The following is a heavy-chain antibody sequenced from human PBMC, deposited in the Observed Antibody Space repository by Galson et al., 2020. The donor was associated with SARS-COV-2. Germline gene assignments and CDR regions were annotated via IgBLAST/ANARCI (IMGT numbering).Heavy chain of an antibody. Sequence: GGSLRLSCAASGFTFSSYAMHWVRQAPGKGLEWVAVISYDGSNKYYADSVKGRFTISRDNSKNTLYLQMNSLRAEDTAVYYCARVGRITIFGVVNSGWLGRGPFDYWGQGTLVTVSS. D-gene: IGHD3-3*01. J-gene: IGHJ4*02. CDR1: GFTFSSYA. CDR2: ISYDGSNK. CDR3: ARVGRITIFGVVNSGWLGRGPFDY. V-gene: IGHV3-30*04.